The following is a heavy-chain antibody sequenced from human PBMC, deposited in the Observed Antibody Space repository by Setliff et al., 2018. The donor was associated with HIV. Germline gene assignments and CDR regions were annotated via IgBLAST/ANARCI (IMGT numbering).Heavy chain of an antibody. V-gene: IGHV4-34*01. CDR3: ARSRRLWSGYSGGTYYYYYMDV. Sequence: SETLSLTCAVYGRSLSGYYWSWIRQPPGKGLEWSGEINQSGSTNYNPSLKSRVTISEDTSRNQFSLKLSSVTAAATAVYFCARSRRLWSGYSGGTYYYYYMDVWGKGTTVTVSS. D-gene: IGHD3-3*01. CDR2: INQSGST. CDR1: GRSLSGYY. J-gene: IGHJ6*03.